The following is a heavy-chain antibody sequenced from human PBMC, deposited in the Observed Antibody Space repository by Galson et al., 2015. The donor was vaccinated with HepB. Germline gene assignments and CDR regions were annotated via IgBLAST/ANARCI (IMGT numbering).Heavy chain of an antibody. D-gene: IGHD1-26*01. V-gene: IGHV1-18*04. CDR2: ISAYNGNT. CDR1: GYTFTSYG. CDR3: AREGGATIERRYYYYGMDV. J-gene: IGHJ6*02. Sequence: SVKVSCKASGYTFTSYGISWVRQAPGQGLEWMGWISAYNGNTNYAQELQGRVTMTTDTSTSTAYMELRSLRSDDTAVYYCAREGGATIERRYYYYGMDVWGQGTTVTVSS.